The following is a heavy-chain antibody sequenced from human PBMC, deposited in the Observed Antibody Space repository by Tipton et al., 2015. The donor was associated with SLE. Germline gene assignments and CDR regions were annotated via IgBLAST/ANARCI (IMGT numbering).Heavy chain of an antibody. CDR2: ISSSGSTI. J-gene: IGHJ3*02. CDR1: GFTFSDYY. D-gene: IGHD3-3*01. V-gene: IGHV3-11*04. CDR3: ARAGSYYDFWSGYSLDAFDI. Sequence: SLRLSCAASGFTFSDYYMSWIRQAPGKGLEWVSYISSSGSTIYYADSVKGRFTISRDNAKNSLYLQMNSLRAEDTAVYYCARAGSYYDFWSGYSLDAFDIWGQGTMVTVSS.